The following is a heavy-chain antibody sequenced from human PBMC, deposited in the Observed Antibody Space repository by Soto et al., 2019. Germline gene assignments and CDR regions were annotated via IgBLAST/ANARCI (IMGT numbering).Heavy chain of an antibody. CDR1: GGSISSGGYY. J-gene: IGHJ6*02. Sequence: QVQLQESGPGLVKPSQTLSLTCTVSGGSISSGGYYWSWIRQHPGKGLEWIGYIYYSGSTYYNPSRKSRVTISVDTSKNQFSLKLSSVTAADTAVYYCARGRVSQVAMDVWGQGTTVTVSS. D-gene: IGHD5-12*01. CDR2: IYYSGST. V-gene: IGHV4-31*03. CDR3: ARGRVSQVAMDV.